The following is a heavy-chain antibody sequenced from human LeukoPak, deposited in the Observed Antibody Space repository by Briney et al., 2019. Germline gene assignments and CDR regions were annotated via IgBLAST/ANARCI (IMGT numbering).Heavy chain of an antibody. CDR2: LSRGGSST. D-gene: IGHD6-25*01. CDR1: GFAFNMFA. J-gene: IGHJ4*02. Sequence: GGSLRLSCAGTGFAFNMFAIDWVRQAPGKGLEWVSGLSRGGSSTNYADSVKGRFTISRDKSQNSVFLQMNSLRPEDTAVYYCAREQRIRHRSEGVCTEGYYFDYWGQGTLVTVSS. V-gene: IGHV3-23*01. CDR3: AREQRIRHRSEGVCTEGYYFDY.